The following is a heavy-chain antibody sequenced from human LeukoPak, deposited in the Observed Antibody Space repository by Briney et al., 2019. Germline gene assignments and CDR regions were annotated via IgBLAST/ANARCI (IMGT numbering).Heavy chain of an antibody. J-gene: IGHJ5*02. V-gene: IGHV3-21*01. D-gene: IGHD5-12*01. CDR2: ITRSNYI. Sequence: GGSLRLSCAASGFTFSSYSMNWVRQAPGKGLEWVSSITRSNYIYYADSVKGRFTISRDNAKNSLYLQMNSLRAEDTAVYYCARDPGDSGYPRDWFDPWGQGTLVTVSS. CDR1: GFTFSSYS. CDR3: ARDPGDSGYPRDWFDP.